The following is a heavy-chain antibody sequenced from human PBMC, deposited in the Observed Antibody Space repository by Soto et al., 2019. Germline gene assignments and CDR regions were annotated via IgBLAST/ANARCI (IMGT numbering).Heavy chain of an antibody. D-gene: IGHD2-2*01. Sequence: QVQLVQSGAEVKKPGSSVKVSCKASGGTFSSYAISWVRQAPGQGLEWMGGIIPIFGTANYAQKFQGRVTITADESTSTAYMELISLRSEDTAVYYCARGGDIVVVPAARGYDYYYGMDVWGQGTTVTVSS. CDR2: IIPIFGTA. CDR3: ARGGDIVVVPAARGYDYYYGMDV. V-gene: IGHV1-69*01. CDR1: GGTFSSYA. J-gene: IGHJ6*02.